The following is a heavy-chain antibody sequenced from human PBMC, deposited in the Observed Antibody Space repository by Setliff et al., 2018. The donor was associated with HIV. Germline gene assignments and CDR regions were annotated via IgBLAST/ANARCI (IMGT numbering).Heavy chain of an antibody. D-gene: IGHD6-13*01. V-gene: IGHV3-7*01. CDR3: AKDRGAAAGNGGYFDY. CDR2: IKQDGSEK. J-gene: IGHJ4*02. Sequence: GGSLRLSCAASGFTFSNYWMSWVRQAPGKGLEWVANIKQDGSEKYYVDSVKGRFTISRDNAKNSLYLQMNSLRAEDTAVYYCAKDRGAAAGNGGYFDYWGQGTLVTVSS. CDR1: GFTFSNYW.